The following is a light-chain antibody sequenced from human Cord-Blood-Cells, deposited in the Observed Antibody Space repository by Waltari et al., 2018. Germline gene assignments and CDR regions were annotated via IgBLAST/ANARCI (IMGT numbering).Light chain of an antibody. J-gene: IGKJ1*01. Sequence: EIVMTQSLATLSVSPVDRATLSCSASQSVSSNLAWYQEKPGQATKLLNYGASTRATGIPARFRGSGSGTEFNLTISSLKSEDFAVYYCQQYNNWPWTFGQGTKVEI. CDR2: GAS. CDR1: QSVSSN. V-gene: IGKV3-15*01. CDR3: QQYNNWPWT.